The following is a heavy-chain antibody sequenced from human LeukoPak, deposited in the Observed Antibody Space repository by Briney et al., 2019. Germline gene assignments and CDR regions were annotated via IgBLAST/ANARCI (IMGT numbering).Heavy chain of an antibody. D-gene: IGHD5-12*01. CDR1: GGSISSYY. J-gene: IGHJ6*03. V-gene: IGHV4-59*01. Sequence: PSQTLSLTCTVSGGSISSYYWSWIRQPPGKGLEWIGYIHYSGSTHYNPSLKSRVTISVDTSKNQVSLKLRSVTAADTAVYYCARTTEGYAGGPGYSYYYYMDVWGKGTTVTISS. CDR2: IHYSGST. CDR3: ARTTEGYAGGPGYSYYYYMDV.